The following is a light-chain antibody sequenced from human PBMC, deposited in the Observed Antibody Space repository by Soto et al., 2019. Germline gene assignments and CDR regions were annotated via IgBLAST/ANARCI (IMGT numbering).Light chain of an antibody. CDR1: QSVSSY. CDR3: QQRSNWRVT. J-gene: IGKJ2*01. CDR2: DAS. V-gene: IGKV3-11*01. Sequence: EIVVTQSPATLSLSPGERATLSCRASQSVSSYLAWYQQKPGQAPRLLIYDASNRATGIPARFSGSGSGTDFTLTISSLEPEDFAFYYCQQRSNWRVTFGQGTKLEIK.